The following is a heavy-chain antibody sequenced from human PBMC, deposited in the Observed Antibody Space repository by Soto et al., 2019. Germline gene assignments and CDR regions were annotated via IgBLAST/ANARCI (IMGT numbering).Heavy chain of an antibody. CDR1: GFTFTSSA. Sequence: GASVKVSCKASGFTFTSSAVQWVRQARGQRLEWIGWIVVGSGNTNYAQKFQERVTITRDMSTSTAYMELSSLRSEDTAVYYCAADPLYGDGMDVWGQGTTVTASS. CDR3: AADPLYGDGMDV. CDR2: IVVGSGNT. J-gene: IGHJ6*02. D-gene: IGHD4-17*01. V-gene: IGHV1-58*01.